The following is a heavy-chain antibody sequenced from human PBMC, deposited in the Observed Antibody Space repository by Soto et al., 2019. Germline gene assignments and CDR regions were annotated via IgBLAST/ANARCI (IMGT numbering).Heavy chain of an antibody. V-gene: IGHV1-3*01. CDR3: ARGPLRFLEWSNWFDP. Sequence: ASVKVSCKASGYTFTSYAMHWVRQAPGQRLEWMGWINAGNGNTKYSQKFQGRVTITRDTSASTAYMELSSLRSEDTAVYYCARGPLRFLEWSNWFDPWGQGTLVTVSS. J-gene: IGHJ5*02. CDR2: INAGNGNT. CDR1: GYTFTSYA. D-gene: IGHD3-3*01.